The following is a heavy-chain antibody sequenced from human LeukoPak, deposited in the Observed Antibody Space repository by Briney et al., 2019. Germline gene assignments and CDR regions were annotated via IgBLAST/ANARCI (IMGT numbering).Heavy chain of an antibody. CDR1: GFTFSIFP. CDR2: ISSGSEK. J-gene: IGHJ4*02. Sequence: GGSLRLSCEASGFTFSIFPMHWVRQAPGKGLEWVALISSGSEKYYADSVKGRFTISRDNSKNLLYLQMNSLRADDTAVYYCARDLELSAVYYFDSWGQGTLVIVSS. V-gene: IGHV3-30*04. D-gene: IGHD3-3*01. CDR3: ARDLELSAVYYFDS.